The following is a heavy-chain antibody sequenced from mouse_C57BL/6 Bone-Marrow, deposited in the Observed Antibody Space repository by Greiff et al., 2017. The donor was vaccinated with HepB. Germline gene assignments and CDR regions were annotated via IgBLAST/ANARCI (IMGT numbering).Heavy chain of an antibody. Sequence: EVMLVESGAELVRPGASVKLSCTASGFNIKDDYMHWVKQRPEQGLEWIGWIDPENGDTEYASKFQGKATITADTSSNTAYLQLSSLTSEDTAVYYCTTGLRRGFAYWGQGTLVTVSA. CDR3: TTGLRRGFAY. CDR2: IDPENGDT. J-gene: IGHJ3*01. CDR1: GFNIKDDY. D-gene: IGHD2-4*01. V-gene: IGHV14-4*01.